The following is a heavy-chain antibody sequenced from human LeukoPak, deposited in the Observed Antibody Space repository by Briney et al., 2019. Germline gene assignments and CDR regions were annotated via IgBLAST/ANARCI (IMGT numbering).Heavy chain of an antibody. V-gene: IGHV4-4*02. D-gene: IGHD6-13*01. CDR2: IYHSGST. CDR1: GGSISSSNW. CDR3: ARDHPGATAAGTFDY. J-gene: IGHJ4*02. Sequence: SETLSLTCAASGGSISSSNWWSWVRQPPGKGLEWIGEIYHSGSTNYNPSLKSRVTISVDTSKNQFSLKLSSVTAADTAVYYCARDHPGATAAGTFDYWGQGTLVTVSS.